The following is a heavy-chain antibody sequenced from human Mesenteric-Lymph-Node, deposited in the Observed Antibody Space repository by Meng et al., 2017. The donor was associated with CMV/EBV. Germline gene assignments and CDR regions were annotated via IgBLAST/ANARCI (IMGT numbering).Heavy chain of an antibody. CDR3: ARDDFWSGSHFDY. Sequence: GESLKISCAASGFTFSSYSMNRVRQAPGKGLEWVSSISSSSSYIYYADSVKGRFTISRDNAKNSLYLQMNSLRAEDTAVYYCARDDFWSGSHFDYWGQGTLVTVSS. CDR1: GFTFSSYS. J-gene: IGHJ4*02. D-gene: IGHD3-3*01. CDR2: ISSSSSYI. V-gene: IGHV3-21*01.